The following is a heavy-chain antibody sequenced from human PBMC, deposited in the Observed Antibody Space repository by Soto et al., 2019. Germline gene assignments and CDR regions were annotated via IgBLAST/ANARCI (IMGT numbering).Heavy chain of an antibody. CDR3: ARATGTLRSRNCDY. CDR2: IYHTGST. J-gene: IGHJ4*02. V-gene: IGHV4-31*03. CDR1: GGSISTVGHY. Sequence: SETLSLTCSVSGGSISTVGHYWTWIRQPPGKGLEWIGSIYHTGSTYYSKSLRSRLTMSVDTSKSQFSLRLSSVTAADTAVYYCARATGTLRSRNCDYWGQGSLVTVPQ. D-gene: IGHD1-1*01.